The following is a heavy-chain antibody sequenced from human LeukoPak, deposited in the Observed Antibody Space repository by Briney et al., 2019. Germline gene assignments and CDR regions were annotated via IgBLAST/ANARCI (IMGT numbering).Heavy chain of an antibody. Sequence: ASVKVSCKASGYTFTSYYMHWVRQAPGQGLEWMGIINPSGGSTSYAQKFQGRVTMTRDTSTSTVYMELSSLRSEDTAVYYCARGRGVITNYYYYGMDVWGQGTTVTVSS. CDR2: INPSGGST. V-gene: IGHV1-46*01. CDR1: GYTFTSYY. CDR3: ARGRGVITNYYYYGMDV. D-gene: IGHD3-10*01. J-gene: IGHJ6*02.